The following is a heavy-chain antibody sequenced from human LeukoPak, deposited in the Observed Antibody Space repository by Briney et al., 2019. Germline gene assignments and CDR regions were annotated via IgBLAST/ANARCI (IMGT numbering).Heavy chain of an antibody. D-gene: IGHD2-21*01. Sequence: GGSLRLSCAASGFTFSSYAMSWVRQAPGKGLEWVSVISGSGGSTYYADSVKGRFTISRDNSKNTLYLQMNSLRAEDTAVYYCAKPAYYCGGDCSGIHIDYWGQGTLVTVSS. V-gene: IGHV3-23*01. J-gene: IGHJ4*02. CDR3: AKPAYYCGGDCSGIHIDY. CDR1: GFTFSSYA. CDR2: ISGSGGST.